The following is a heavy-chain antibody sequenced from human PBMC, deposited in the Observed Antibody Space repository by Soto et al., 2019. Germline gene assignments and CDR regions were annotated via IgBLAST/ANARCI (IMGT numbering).Heavy chain of an antibody. CDR3: ARDGASYAAHDAFDI. D-gene: IGHD3-16*01. V-gene: IGHV3-53*01. J-gene: IGHJ3*02. CDR1: GFTVSSNY. CDR2: IYSGGST. Sequence: GGSLRLSCAASGFTVSSNYMSWVRQAPGKGLEWVSVIYSGGSTYYADSVKGRFTISRDNSKNTLYLQMNSLRAEDTAVYYCARDGASYAAHDAFDIWGQGTMVTVSS.